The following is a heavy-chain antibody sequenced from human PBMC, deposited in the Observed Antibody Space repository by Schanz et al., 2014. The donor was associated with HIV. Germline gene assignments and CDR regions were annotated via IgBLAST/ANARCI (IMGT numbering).Heavy chain of an antibody. J-gene: IGHJ4*02. CDR2: IWYDGSNK. Sequence: QVQLVESGGGVVQPGRSLRLSCAASGFIFKNYGMHWVRQAPGKGLEWMAVIWYDGSNKYYADSVKGRFTISRDNSKNTLYLQMNSLRAEDTAIYYCAKRSGRSFGYFDSWGQGLLVTVSS. CDR1: GFIFKNYG. D-gene: IGHD2-15*01. V-gene: IGHV3-33*08. CDR3: AKRSGRSFGYFDS.